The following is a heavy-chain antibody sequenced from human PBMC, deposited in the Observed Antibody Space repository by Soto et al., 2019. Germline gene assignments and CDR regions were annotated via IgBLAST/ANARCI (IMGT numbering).Heavy chain of an antibody. CDR1: GASVINDY. Sequence: SETLSLTCTVTGASVINDYWNWIRQPPGKGLEWIGFVYDSGSTSYNSSLKSRLTISVDTSKNQFSLKLSSVTAADTAVYYCAGIYSGSPGGTLRYWGQGTLVTVSS. V-gene: IGHV4-59*02. D-gene: IGHD1-26*01. CDR3: AGIYSGSPGGTLRY. J-gene: IGHJ4*02. CDR2: VYDSGST.